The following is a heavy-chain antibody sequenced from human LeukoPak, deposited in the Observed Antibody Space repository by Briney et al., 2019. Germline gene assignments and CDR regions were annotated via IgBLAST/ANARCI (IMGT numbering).Heavy chain of an antibody. J-gene: IGHJ5*02. CDR1: GGSISSYY. D-gene: IGHD3-10*01. CDR2: IYYSGST. Sequence: PSETLSLTCTVSGGSISSYYWGWIRQPPGKGLEWIGSIYYSGSTYYNPSLKSRVTISVDTSKNQFSLKLSSVTAADTAVYYCARSYGSGSYYFDPWGQGTLVTVSS. CDR3: ARSYGSGSYYFDP. V-gene: IGHV4-39*07.